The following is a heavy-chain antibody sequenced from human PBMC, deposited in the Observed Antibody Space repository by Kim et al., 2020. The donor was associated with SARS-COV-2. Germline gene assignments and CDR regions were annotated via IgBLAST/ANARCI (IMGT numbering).Heavy chain of an antibody. V-gene: IGHV3-66*01. CDR1: GFTVSSNY. D-gene: IGHD3-3*01. CDR2: IYSGGST. CDR3: ARARFLEWLLNY. Sequence: GGSLRLSCAASGFTVSSNYMSWVRQAPGKGLEWVSVIYSGGSTYYADSVKGRFTISRDNSKNTLYLQMNSLRAEDTAVYYCARARFLEWLLNYWGQGTLVTVSS. J-gene: IGHJ4*02.